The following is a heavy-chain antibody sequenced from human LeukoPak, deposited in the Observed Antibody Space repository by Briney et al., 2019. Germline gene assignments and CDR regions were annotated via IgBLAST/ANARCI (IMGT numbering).Heavy chain of an antibody. V-gene: IGHV1-24*01. Sequence: ASVKVSCKVSGYTLTELSIHWVRQAPGKGLEWMGGFDPEDGETIYAQKFQGRVTMTEDTSTDTAYMELSSLRSEDTAVYYCATAGRYCSGGSCYVWFDPWGQGTLVTVSS. CDR1: GYTLTELS. D-gene: IGHD2-15*01. J-gene: IGHJ5*02. CDR2: FDPEDGET. CDR3: ATAGRYCSGGSCYVWFDP.